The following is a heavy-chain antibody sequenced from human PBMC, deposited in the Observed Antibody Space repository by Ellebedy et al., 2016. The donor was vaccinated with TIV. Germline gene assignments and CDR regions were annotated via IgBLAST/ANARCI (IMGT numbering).Heavy chain of an antibody. D-gene: IGHD3-22*01. J-gene: IGHJ4*02. CDR3: AATGINMIVD. CDR2: INSDGSGT. V-gene: IGHV3-74*01. Sequence: GESLKISCTASGFSFNIYWMHWVRQAPGKGLVWVSRINSDGSGTSYADSVKGRFTISRDNAKNTLYLQMNSLRAEDMAVYYCAATGINMIVDWGQGTLVTVSS. CDR1: GFSFNIYW.